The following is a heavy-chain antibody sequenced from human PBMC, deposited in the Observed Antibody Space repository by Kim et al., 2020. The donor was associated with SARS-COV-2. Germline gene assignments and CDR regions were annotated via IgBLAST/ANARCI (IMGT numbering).Heavy chain of an antibody. Sequence: GESLKISCKGSGYSFTSYWISWVRQMPGKGLEWMGRIDPSDSYTNYSPSFQGHVTISADKSISTAYLQWSSLKASDTAMYYCARLLASYGSGSYYNVGSDYWGQGTLVTVSS. CDR3: ARLLASYGSGSYYNVGSDY. J-gene: IGHJ4*02. CDR1: GYSFTSYW. D-gene: IGHD3-10*01. V-gene: IGHV5-10-1*01. CDR2: IDPSDSYT.